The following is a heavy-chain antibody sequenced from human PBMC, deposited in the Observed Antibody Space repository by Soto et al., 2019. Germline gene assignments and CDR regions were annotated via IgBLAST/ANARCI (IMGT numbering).Heavy chain of an antibody. Sequence: PGGSLRLSCAASGFTFSSYSMNWVRQAPGKGLEWVSSISSSSSYIYYADSVKGRFTISRDNAKNSLYLQMNSLRAEDTAVYYCAREVVVVPAATSWLDPWGQGTLVTVSS. CDR3: AREVVVVPAATSWLDP. CDR2: ISSSSSYI. CDR1: GFTFSSYS. J-gene: IGHJ5*02. V-gene: IGHV3-21*01. D-gene: IGHD2-2*01.